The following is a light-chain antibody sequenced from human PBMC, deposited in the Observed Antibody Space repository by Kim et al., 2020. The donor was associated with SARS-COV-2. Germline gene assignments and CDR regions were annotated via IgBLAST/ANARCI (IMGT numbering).Light chain of an antibody. J-gene: IGLJ1*01. V-gene: IGLV2-8*01. CDR3: SSYAGSNNYV. CDR1: SSAVGNYNS. CDR2: EVT. Sequence: GQSAPIACPGTSSAVGNYNSVSCYQQHPGKAPKLMIYEVTKRPSGVPERFSGSKSGNTASLTVSGLQAEDEAEYYCSSYAGSNNYVSGTGTKVTVL.